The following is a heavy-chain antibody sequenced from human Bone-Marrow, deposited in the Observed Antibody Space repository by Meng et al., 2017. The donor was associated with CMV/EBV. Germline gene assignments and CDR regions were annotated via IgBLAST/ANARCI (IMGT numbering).Heavy chain of an antibody. CDR3: ARVWERDY. D-gene: IGHD1-26*01. CDR2: IYYSGST. CDR1: GGSISSGDYY. V-gene: IGHV4-30-4*08. J-gene: IGHJ4*02. Sequence: LRLSCTVSGGSISSGDYYWSWIRQPPGKGLEWIGYIYYSGSTYYNPSLKSRVTISVDTSKNQFSLKLSSVTAADTAVYYCARVWERDYWGQGTLVTVSS.